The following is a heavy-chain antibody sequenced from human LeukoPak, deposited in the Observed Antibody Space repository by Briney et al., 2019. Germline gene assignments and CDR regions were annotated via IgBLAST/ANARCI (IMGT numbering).Heavy chain of an antibody. Sequence: GASVKVSCKASGGTFSSYAISWVRQAPGQGLEWMGGIIPIFGTANYAQKFQGRVTITADESTSTAYMELSSLRSEDTAVYYCARGLEFYGITYFDYWGQGTLVTVSS. D-gene: IGHD1-1*01. CDR2: IIPIFGTA. CDR3: ARGLEFYGITYFDY. V-gene: IGHV1-69*13. J-gene: IGHJ4*02. CDR1: GGTFSSYA.